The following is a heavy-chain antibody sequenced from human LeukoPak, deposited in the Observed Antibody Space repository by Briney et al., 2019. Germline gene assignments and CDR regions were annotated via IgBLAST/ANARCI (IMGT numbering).Heavy chain of an antibody. CDR2: ISNSGSTK. CDR1: GFTFSSYE. Sequence: PGGSLRLSCAASGFTFSSYEMNWIRQAPGKGLKWISYISNSGSTKYYADSVKGRFTISRDNAKNSVFLQMNSLRAEDTAVYYCAAVIDYWGQGTLVTVSS. CDR3: AAVIDY. J-gene: IGHJ4*02. V-gene: IGHV3-48*03.